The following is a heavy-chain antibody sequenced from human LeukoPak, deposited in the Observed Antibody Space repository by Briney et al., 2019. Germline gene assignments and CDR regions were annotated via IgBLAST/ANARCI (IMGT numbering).Heavy chain of an antibody. CDR1: GFTFSSYA. D-gene: IGHD3-10*01. CDR2: ITGSGGST. V-gene: IGHV3-23*01. J-gene: IGHJ4*02. Sequence: GGSLRLSCAASGFTFSSYAMSWVRQAPGKGLEWVSAITGSGGSTYYAASVKGRFTISRDNSKNTQYLQMNSLRAEDTAVYYCAKDRWKTVVRGPDYWGQGTLVTVSS. CDR3: AKDRWKTVVRGPDY.